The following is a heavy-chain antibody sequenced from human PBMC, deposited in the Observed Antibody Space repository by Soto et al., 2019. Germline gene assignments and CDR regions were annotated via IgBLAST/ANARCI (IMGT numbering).Heavy chain of an antibody. Sequence: SETLSLTCIVSGDSVSSGTYQWSWIRQPPGKGLEWIGYIYYRGSTNYNPSLKSRVTISIDTSRNQFSLKVSSVTAADTAVYYCARGLDYVGFDYWGQGTLVTVSS. CDR3: ARGLDYVGFDY. CDR1: GDSVSSGTYQ. J-gene: IGHJ4*02. CDR2: IYYRGST. D-gene: IGHD4-17*01. V-gene: IGHV4-61*01.